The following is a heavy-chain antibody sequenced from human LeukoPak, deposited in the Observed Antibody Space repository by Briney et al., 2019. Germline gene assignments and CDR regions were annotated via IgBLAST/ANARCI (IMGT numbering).Heavy chain of an antibody. D-gene: IGHD4-17*01. CDR1: GFTFSSNG. V-gene: IGHV3-30*18. J-gene: IGHJ4*02. CDR2: VSYDGSNK. Sequence: GGPLRLSCAASGFTFSSNGMHWVRQAPGKGLEWVAVVSYDGSNKYYADSVKGRFTVSRDNSKNTLYLQMNSLSAEDTAVYYCAKGHYYGDYGYWGQGTLVTVSS. CDR3: AKGHYYGDYGY.